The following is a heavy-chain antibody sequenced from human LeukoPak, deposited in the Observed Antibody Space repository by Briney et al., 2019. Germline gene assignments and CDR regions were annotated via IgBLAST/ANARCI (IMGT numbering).Heavy chain of an antibody. Sequence: GASVKVSCKASGGTFSSYAISWVRQAPGQGLEWMGGIIPIFGTANYAQKFQGGVTITADESTSTAYMELSSLRSEDTAVYYCARANDFWSGYSETYYFDYWGQGTLVTVSS. D-gene: IGHD3-3*01. V-gene: IGHV1-69*13. CDR1: GGTFSSYA. J-gene: IGHJ4*02. CDR2: IIPIFGTA. CDR3: ARANDFWSGYSETYYFDY.